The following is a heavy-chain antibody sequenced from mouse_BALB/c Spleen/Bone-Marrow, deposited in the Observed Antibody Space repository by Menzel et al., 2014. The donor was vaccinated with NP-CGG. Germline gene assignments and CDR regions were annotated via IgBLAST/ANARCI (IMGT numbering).Heavy chain of an antibody. V-gene: IGHV2-2*02. Sequence: QVQLQQSGPGLVQPSQNLTITCTVSGFSLTNYGVHWVRQSPGKGLEWLGVIWSGGNTDYNAAFMSRLSITKDNSKSQVFFKMNSLEVNDTAIYYCARNPIYYDYTDYWGQGTTLTVSS. CDR1: GFSLTNYG. CDR2: IWSGGNT. D-gene: IGHD2-4*01. J-gene: IGHJ2*01. CDR3: ARNPIYYDYTDY.